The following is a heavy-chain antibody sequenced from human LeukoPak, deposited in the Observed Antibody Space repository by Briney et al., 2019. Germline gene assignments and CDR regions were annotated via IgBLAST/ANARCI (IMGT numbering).Heavy chain of an antibody. CDR2: INHSGST. CDR1: GGSFSGYY. CDR3: ARPRVVAATGPFDY. J-gene: IGHJ4*02. V-gene: IGHV4-34*01. Sequence: SETLSLTCAVYGGSFSGYYWSWIRQPPGKGLEWIGEINHSGSTNYNPSLKSRVTISVDTSKNQFSLKLSSVTAADTAVYYCARPRVVAATGPFDYRGQGTLVTVSS. D-gene: IGHD2-15*01.